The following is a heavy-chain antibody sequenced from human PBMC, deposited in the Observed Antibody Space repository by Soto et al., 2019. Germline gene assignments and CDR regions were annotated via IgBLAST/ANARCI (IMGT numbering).Heavy chain of an antibody. CDR2: ISYDGSNK. D-gene: IGHD6-13*01. CDR3: ARDTYSSSWYWFDP. Sequence: QVQLVESGGGVVQPGRSLRLSCAASGFTFSSYATHWVRQAPGKGLEWVAVISYDGSNKYYADSVKGRFTISRDNSKNTLYLQMNSLRAEDTAVYYCARDTYSSSWYWFDPWGQGTLVTVSS. V-gene: IGHV3-30-3*01. CDR1: GFTFSSYA. J-gene: IGHJ5*02.